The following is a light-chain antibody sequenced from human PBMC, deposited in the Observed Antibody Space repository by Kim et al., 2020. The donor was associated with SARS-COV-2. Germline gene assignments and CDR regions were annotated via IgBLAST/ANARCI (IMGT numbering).Light chain of an antibody. V-gene: IGLV1-47*01. CDR1: SSNIGTNY. J-gene: IGLJ3*02. Sequence: GQGVTISCSGSSSNIGTNYVYWYQQFPGTAPKVLIYKSDLRPSGVPDRFSGSKSGTSASLAISGLRSEDEAAYYCAAWDDSLSGRVFGGGTQLTVL. CDR3: AAWDDSLSGRV. CDR2: KSD.